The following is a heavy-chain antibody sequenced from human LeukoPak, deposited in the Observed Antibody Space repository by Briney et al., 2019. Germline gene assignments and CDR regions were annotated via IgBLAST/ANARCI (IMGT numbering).Heavy chain of an antibody. V-gene: IGHV3-23*01. D-gene: IGHD7-27*01. J-gene: IGHJ4*02. CDR3: AVDPNWGTHS. CDR1: GFTFSTYT. Sequence: GGSLRLSCAASGFTFSTYTMYWVRHPPGKRLEWVSIIGNNGGGIHYADSVKGRFTISRDNFKNALYLQMNSLRVEDTAVYYCAVDPNWGTHSWGQGVLVTVSS. CDR2: IGNNGGGI.